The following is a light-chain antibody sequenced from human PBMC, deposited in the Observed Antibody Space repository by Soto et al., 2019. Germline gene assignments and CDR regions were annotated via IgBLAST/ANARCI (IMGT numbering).Light chain of an antibody. J-gene: IGKJ1*01. V-gene: IGKV1-5*01. CDR3: QQYNSYSWT. CDR2: DAS. Sequence: DIQMTQSPSTLSASVGDRVTITCLCSQSISSWLAWYQQQPGKAPKLLIYDASSLESGVPSRFSGSGSGTEFTLTISSLQPDDFATYYCQQYNSYSWTFGQGTKVDIX. CDR1: QSISSW.